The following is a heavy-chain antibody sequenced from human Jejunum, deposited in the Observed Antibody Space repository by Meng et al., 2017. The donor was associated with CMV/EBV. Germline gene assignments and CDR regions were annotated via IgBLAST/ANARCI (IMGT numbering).Heavy chain of an antibody. CDR3: AREMDYGSGSYYRDGLDI. Sequence: TADYMHWVRKAPGQGLEWMGWINVNTGATKYAEKFQGRVTMTRDKSISAAYMELGRLGSDDTAMYYCAREMDYGSGSYYRDGLDIWGQGTMVTVSS. CDR2: INVNTGAT. CDR1: TADY. V-gene: IGHV1-2*02. D-gene: IGHD3-10*01. J-gene: IGHJ3*02.